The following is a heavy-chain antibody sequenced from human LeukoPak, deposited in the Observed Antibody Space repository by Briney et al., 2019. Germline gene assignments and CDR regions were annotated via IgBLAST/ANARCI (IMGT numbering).Heavy chain of an antibody. CDR3: ARDHCSGGSCYPGWFDP. CDR2: IYSSGST. D-gene: IGHD2-15*01. V-gene: IGHV4-59*01. Sequence: SETLSLTCTVSGGSISSYYWSWIRQPPGKGLEWIGYIYSSGSTIYNPSLKSRVTISIDTSRNQFSLGLSSVTAADTAVYYCARDHCSGGSCYPGWFDPWGQGTLVTVSS. CDR1: GGSISSYY. J-gene: IGHJ5*02.